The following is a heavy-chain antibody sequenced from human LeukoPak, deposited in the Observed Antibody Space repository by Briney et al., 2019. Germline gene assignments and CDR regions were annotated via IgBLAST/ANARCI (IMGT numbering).Heavy chain of an antibody. J-gene: IGHJ3*02. CDR1: GFTFSSYD. Sequence: HPGGSLRLSCAASGFTFSSYDMHWVRQATGKGLEWVSAIGTAGDTYYPGSVKGRFTISRENAKNSLYLQMSSLRAGDTAVYYCARRTDYGDYAAAENAFDIWGQGTMVTVSS. V-gene: IGHV3-13*01. CDR3: ARRTDYGDYAAAENAFDI. D-gene: IGHD4-17*01. CDR2: IGTAGDT.